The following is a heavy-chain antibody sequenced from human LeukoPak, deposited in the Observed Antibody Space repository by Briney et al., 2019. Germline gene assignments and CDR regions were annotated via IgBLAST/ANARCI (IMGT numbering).Heavy chain of an antibody. CDR3: AKEKLGFWSGYEY. CDR2: ISGSGGST. D-gene: IGHD3-3*01. V-gene: IGHV3-23*01. J-gene: IGHJ4*02. Sequence: GGSLRLSCAASGFTFSSYAMSWVRQAPGKGLEWVSAISGSGGSTYYADSVKGRFTTSRDNSKDTLYLQMNSLRAEDTAVYYCAKEKLGFWSGYEYWGQGTLVTVSS. CDR1: GFTFSSYA.